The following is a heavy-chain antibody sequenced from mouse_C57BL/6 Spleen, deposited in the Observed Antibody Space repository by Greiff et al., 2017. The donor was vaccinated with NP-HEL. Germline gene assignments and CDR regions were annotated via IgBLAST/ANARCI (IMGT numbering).Heavy chain of an antibody. Sequence: QVQLQQPGAELVKPGASVKLSCKASGYTFTSYWMQWVKQRPGQGLEWIGEIDPSDSYTNYNQKFKGKATLTVDTSSSTAYMQLSSLTSEDSAVYYCARRVTGDDAMDYWGQGTSVTVAS. J-gene: IGHJ4*01. CDR3: ARRVTGDDAMDY. CDR2: IDPSDSYT. D-gene: IGHD4-1*01. V-gene: IGHV1-50*01. CDR1: GYTFTSYW.